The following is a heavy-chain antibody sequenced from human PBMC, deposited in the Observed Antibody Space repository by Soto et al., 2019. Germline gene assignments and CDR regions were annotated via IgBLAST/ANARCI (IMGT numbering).Heavy chain of an antibody. D-gene: IGHD6-13*01. J-gene: IGHJ4*02. CDR3: ARDSSIAAAGSPPGPFDY. Sequence: GGSLRLSCAASGFTFSSYAMHWVRQAPGKGLEWVAVISYDGSNKYYADSVKGRFTISRDNSKNTLYLQMNSLRAEDTAVYYCARDSSIAAAGSPPGPFDYWGQGTLVTVPS. V-gene: IGHV3-30-3*01. CDR1: GFTFSSYA. CDR2: ISYDGSNK.